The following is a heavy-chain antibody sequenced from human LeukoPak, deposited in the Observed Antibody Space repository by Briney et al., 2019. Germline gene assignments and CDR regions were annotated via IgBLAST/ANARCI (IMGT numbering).Heavy chain of an antibody. CDR2: ISGGGGST. D-gene: IGHD3-22*01. CDR3: AKDNAYYYDSSGYYPPTYYFDY. J-gene: IGHJ4*02. Sequence: AISGGGGSTYYADSVKGRFTISRDNSKNTLYLQMNSLRAEDTAVYYCAKDNAYYYDSSGYYPPTYYFDYWGQGTLVTVSS. V-gene: IGHV3-23*01.